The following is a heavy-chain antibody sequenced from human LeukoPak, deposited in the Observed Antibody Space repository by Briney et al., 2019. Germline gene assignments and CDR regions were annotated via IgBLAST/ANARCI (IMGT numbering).Heavy chain of an antibody. Sequence: ASVTVSCKASGYTFTSYGISWLRQAPGQGLEWMGWISAYNGNTNYAQKLQGRVTMTTDTSTSTAYMELRSLRSDDTAVYYCARDMLFYYDSSGPNDYWGQGTLVTVSS. D-gene: IGHD3-22*01. CDR2: ISAYNGNT. CDR3: ARDMLFYYDSSGPNDY. J-gene: IGHJ4*02. V-gene: IGHV1-18*01. CDR1: GYTFTSYG.